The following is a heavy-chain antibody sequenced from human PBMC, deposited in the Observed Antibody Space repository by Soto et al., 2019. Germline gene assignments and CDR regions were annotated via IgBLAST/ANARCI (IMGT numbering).Heavy chain of an antibody. D-gene: IGHD4-17*01. CDR2: IYHSGST. Sequence: SETLSLTCAVSGGSISSGGYSWSWIRQPPGKGLEWIGYIYHSGSTYYNPSLKSRVTISVDTSKNQFSLKLSSVTAADTAVYYCARRYGASFDYWGQGTLVTVSS. J-gene: IGHJ4*02. CDR3: ARRYGASFDY. CDR1: GGSISSGGYS. V-gene: IGHV4-30-2*02.